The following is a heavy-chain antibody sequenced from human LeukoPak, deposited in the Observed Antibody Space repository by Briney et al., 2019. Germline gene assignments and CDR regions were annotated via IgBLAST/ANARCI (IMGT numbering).Heavy chain of an antibody. J-gene: IGHJ6*02. Sequence: SETLSLTCTVSGDSITSTTYYWSWIRQPPGKGLEWIGEINHSGSTNYNPSLKSRVTISVDTSKNQFSLKLSSVTAADTAVYYCARENYYDSSGYEPGYYGMDVWGQGTTVTVSS. V-gene: IGHV4-39*07. CDR3: ARENYYDSSGYEPGYYGMDV. CDR2: INHSGST. CDR1: GDSITSTTYY. D-gene: IGHD3-22*01.